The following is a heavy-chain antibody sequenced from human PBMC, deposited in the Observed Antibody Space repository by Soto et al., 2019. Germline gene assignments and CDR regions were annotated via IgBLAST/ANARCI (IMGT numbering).Heavy chain of an antibody. CDR1: GGSISSSNW. Sequence: QVQLQEWGPGLVKPSGTLSLTCAVSGGSISSSNWWTWVRQPPGKGLEWIGEIYHDGSANYNPSLKSPVTISVDKPKNQFSLKVTSVTAADTAVYYCAILLRSTYGMDVWGQGPTVTVSS. CDR2: IYHDGSA. J-gene: IGHJ6*02. CDR3: AILLRSTYGMDV. V-gene: IGHV4-4*02. D-gene: IGHD3-3*01.